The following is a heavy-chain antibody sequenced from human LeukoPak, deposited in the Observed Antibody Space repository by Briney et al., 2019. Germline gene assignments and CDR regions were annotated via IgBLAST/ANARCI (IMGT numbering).Heavy chain of an antibody. D-gene: IGHD5-24*01. CDR3: AKIQFQLPPARWPSIS. CDR1: GFTCSNYA. V-gene: IGHV3-23*01. CDR2: ISGSGDGT. J-gene: IGHJ5*02. Sequence: GGSLRLSCAASGFTCSNYAMSWVRQAPTKGLEWVSTISGSGDGTYYADSVKGRFTISRDNAKNTLYLQTNSLRAEDTAIYYCAKIQFQLPPARWPSISWGQGTLVTVSS.